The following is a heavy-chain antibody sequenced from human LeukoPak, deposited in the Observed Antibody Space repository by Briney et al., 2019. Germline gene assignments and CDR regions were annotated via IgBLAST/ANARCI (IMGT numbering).Heavy chain of an antibody. CDR2: INSNGGTT. D-gene: IGHD3-22*01. J-gene: IGHJ4*02. CDR3: VKGPYSSGYSGPLDS. V-gene: IGHV3-64D*09. CDR1: GFTFSSYT. Sequence: GGSLRLSCSGSGFTFSSYTMHWVRQAPGKGLEYVSAINSNGGTTYYADSVKGRFTISRDNSKNTLYLQMSSLRVEDAAFYYCVKGPYSSGYSGPLDSWGQGTLVTVSS.